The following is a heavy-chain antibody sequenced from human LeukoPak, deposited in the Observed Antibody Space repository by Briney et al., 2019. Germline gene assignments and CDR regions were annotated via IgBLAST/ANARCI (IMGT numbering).Heavy chain of an antibody. CDR1: GNSVSSNYAA. Sequence: SQTLSLTCAISGNSVSSNYAAWHWIRQSPSRGLEWLGEAYYRSRWYIDYAESVKNRITINPDTSENQLSLQLNSVTPDDTAVYYCAKGSFQGGFDFWGQGTLVTVPS. D-gene: IGHD2-15*01. V-gene: IGHV6-1*01. CDR3: AKGSFQGGFDF. CDR2: AYYRSRWYI. J-gene: IGHJ4*02.